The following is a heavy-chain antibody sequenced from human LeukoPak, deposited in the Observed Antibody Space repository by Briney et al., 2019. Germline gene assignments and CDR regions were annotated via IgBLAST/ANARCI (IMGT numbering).Heavy chain of an antibody. J-gene: IGHJ4*02. Sequence: SETLSLTXAVYGGSFSGYYWSWIRQPPGKGLEWIGEINHSGSTNYNPSLKSRVTISVDTSKNQFSLKLSSVTAADTAVYYCAREGSSGYYIDYWGQGTLVTVSS. V-gene: IGHV4-34*01. CDR3: AREGSSGYYIDY. CDR1: GGSFSGYY. D-gene: IGHD3-22*01. CDR2: INHSGST.